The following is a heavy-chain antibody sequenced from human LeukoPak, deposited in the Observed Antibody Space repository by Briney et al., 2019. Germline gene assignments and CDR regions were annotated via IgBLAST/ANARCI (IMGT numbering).Heavy chain of an antibody. V-gene: IGHV4-39*07. CDR2: ISYRGNA. D-gene: IGHD6-19*01. J-gene: IGHJ3*02. CDR1: GDSITRTNFY. CDR3: ASRSGWYHPFDI. Sequence: SETLPLTCTVSGDSITRTNFYWGWVRRSPGMGLEWIGSISYRGNAYYNPSVKGRVTMAVDTSKNHFSLKSASVTAADTAVYYCASRSGWYHPFDIWGQGTMVSVSS.